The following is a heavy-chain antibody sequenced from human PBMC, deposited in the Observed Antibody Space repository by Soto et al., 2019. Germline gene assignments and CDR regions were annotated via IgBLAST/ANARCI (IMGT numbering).Heavy chain of an antibody. J-gene: IGHJ6*02. Sequence: SETLSLTCAFYGGSFRGYYWSLIRQPPGKGLEWIGEINHSGSTNYNPSLKSRVTISVDTSKNQFSLKLSSVTAADTAVYYCARGWGYSYGYYYYGMDVWGQGTTVTVSS. D-gene: IGHD5-18*01. V-gene: IGHV4-34*01. CDR1: GGSFRGYY. CDR3: ARGWGYSYGYYYYGMDV. CDR2: INHSGST.